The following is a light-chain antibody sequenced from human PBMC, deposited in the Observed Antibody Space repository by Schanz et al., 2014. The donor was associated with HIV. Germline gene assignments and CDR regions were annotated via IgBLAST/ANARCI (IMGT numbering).Light chain of an antibody. CDR1: NNDVGFYDS. J-gene: IGLJ2*01. CDR3: SSYTTSSTLV. V-gene: IGLV2-14*03. Sequence: QSALTQPASVSGSPGQSITISCTGTNNDVGFYDSVAWYQQHPGQAPKVVIYDVRSRPSGVSDRFSGSKSGNTASLTISGLQADDEADYYCSSYTTSSTLVFGGGTKVTVL. CDR2: DVR.